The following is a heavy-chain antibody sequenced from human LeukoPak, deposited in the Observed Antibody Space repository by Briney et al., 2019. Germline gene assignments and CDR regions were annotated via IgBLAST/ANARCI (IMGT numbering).Heavy chain of an antibody. D-gene: IGHD3-10*01. CDR3: ARVFAMVRGAPFDY. V-gene: IGHV7-4-1*02. CDR2: INTNTGNP. J-gene: IGHJ4*02. CDR1: GGTFSTYS. Sequence: GASVKVSCKASGGTFSTYSISWVRQAPGQGLEWMGWINTNTGNPTYAQGFTGRFVFSLDTSVSTAYLQISSLKAEDTAVYYCARVFAMVRGAPFDYWGQGTLVTVSS.